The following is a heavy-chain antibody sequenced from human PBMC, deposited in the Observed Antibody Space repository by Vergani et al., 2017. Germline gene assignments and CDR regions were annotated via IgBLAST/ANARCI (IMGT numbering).Heavy chain of an antibody. V-gene: IGHV3-9*01. J-gene: IGHJ3*01. CDR2: ISWNSGAV. Sequence: EVDLVESGGGLAQPGGSLRLSCEASGITFWKFGMHWVRHGPGKGLEWVSGISWNSGAVDYADSVRGRFTISRDNAKNSLFLEMNSLRFEDTAVYFCTKGSVYYHDSAGHCYDPYTGFDLWGQGTLVTVSS. CDR3: TKGSVYYHDSAGHCYDPYTGFDL. D-gene: IGHD2-21*01. CDR1: GITFWKFG.